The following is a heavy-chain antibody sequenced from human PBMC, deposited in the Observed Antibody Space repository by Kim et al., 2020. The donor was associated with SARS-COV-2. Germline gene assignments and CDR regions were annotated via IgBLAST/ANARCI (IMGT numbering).Heavy chain of an antibody. CDR1: GGSFSGYY. D-gene: IGHD3-22*01. CDR2: INHSGST. CDR3: AGQRALNYYDSSGYYSDDAFDI. Sequence: SETLSLTCAVYGGSFSGYYWSWIRQPPGKGLEWIGEINHSGSTNYNPSLKSRVTISVDTSKNQFSLKLSSVTAADTAVYYCAGQRALNYYDSSGYYSDDAFDIWGQGTMVTVSS. J-gene: IGHJ3*02. V-gene: IGHV4-34*01.